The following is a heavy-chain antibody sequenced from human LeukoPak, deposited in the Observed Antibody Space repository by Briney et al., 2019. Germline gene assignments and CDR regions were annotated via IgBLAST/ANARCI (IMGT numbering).Heavy chain of an antibody. V-gene: IGHV1-18*04. D-gene: IGHD6-13*01. CDR3: ARVGYSSSWISYYYMDV. CDR1: GYTFTSYY. Sequence: ASVKVSCKASGYTFTSYYMHWVRQAPGQGLEWMGWISAYNGNTNYAQKLQGRVTMTTDTSTSTAYMELRSLRSDDTAVYYCARVGYSSSWISYYYMDVWGKGTTVTVSS. CDR2: ISAYNGNT. J-gene: IGHJ6*03.